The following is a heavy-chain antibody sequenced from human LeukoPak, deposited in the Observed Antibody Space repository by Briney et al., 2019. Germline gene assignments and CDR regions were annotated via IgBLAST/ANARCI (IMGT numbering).Heavy chain of an antibody. CDR1: GYTFTGYY. D-gene: IGHD5-12*01. J-gene: IGHJ4*02. Sequence: ASVKVSCKASGYTFTGYYMHWVRQAPGQGLEWMGWINPNSGGTDYAQKFQGRVTMTRDTSISTAYMELSSLRSEDTAVYYCARDTLGYSGYDQDFDYWGQGTLVTVSS. CDR2: INPNSGGT. CDR3: ARDTLGYSGYDQDFDY. V-gene: IGHV1-2*02.